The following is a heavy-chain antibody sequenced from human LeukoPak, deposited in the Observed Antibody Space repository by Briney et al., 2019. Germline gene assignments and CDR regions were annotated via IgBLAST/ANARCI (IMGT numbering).Heavy chain of an antibody. CDR2: INSDGSEG. CDR1: GFTFSGFW. Sequence: GGSLRLSCAVSGFTFSGFWMSWSRQAPGKGLEWVASINSDGSEGYYADVVKGRFTISRDNAKNSLYLQINSLRAEDTAVYYCARPSYSSSSSVWGQGTMVTVSS. CDR3: ARPSYSSSSSV. D-gene: IGHD6-6*01. V-gene: IGHV3-7*03. J-gene: IGHJ3*01.